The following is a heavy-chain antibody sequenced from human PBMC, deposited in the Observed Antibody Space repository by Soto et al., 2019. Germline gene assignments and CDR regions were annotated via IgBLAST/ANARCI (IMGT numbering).Heavy chain of an antibody. Sequence: KPSETLSLTCSVSGDSISSSDSYWGWTRQPPGKGLEWIGTIYYSGTTYYNPSLKSRITISVDTSMDQFSLKLTSVTAADTAVYYCGRHALRGSTYFYYGMDVWGQGTTVTVSS. CDR1: GDSISSSDSY. D-gene: IGHD3-16*01. J-gene: IGHJ6*02. V-gene: IGHV4-39*01. CDR2: IYYSGTT. CDR3: GRHALRGSTYFYYGMDV.